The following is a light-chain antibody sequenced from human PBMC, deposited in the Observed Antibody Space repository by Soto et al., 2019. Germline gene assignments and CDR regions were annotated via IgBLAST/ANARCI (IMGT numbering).Light chain of an antibody. CDR3: QHHNSYSER. CDR2: KAS. V-gene: IGKV1-5*03. Sequence: DIQMTQSPSTLSGSVGDRVTITCRASQTISSWLAWYQQKPGKAPKLLIYKASTLKSGVPSRFSGSRSGTEITLTISSLQPDDFATYYCQHHNSYSERFAQGTKVELK. J-gene: IGKJ1*01. CDR1: QTISSW.